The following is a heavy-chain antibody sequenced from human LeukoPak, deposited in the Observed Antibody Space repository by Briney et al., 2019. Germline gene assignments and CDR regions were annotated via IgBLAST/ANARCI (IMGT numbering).Heavy chain of an antibody. V-gene: IGHV3-23*01. J-gene: IGHJ4*02. CDR3: AKGNGYSYGRYYFDY. Sequence: GSLRLSCAASGFTFSSYAMSWVRQAPGKGLDWVSAISGSGSSTYYADSVKGRFAISRDNSKNTLSLQMNSLRAEDTAVYYCAKGNGYSYGRYYFDYWGQGTLVTVSS. CDR1: GFTFSSYA. D-gene: IGHD5-18*01. CDR2: ISGSGSST.